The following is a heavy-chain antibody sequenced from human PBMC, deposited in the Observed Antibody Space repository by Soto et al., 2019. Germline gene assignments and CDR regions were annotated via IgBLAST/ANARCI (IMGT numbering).Heavy chain of an antibody. CDR1: GFTFSDHY. J-gene: IGHJ6*03. V-gene: IGHV3-72*01. D-gene: IGHD2-2*01. Sequence: GGSLRLSCAASGFTFSDHYMDWVRQAPGKGLEWVGRTRNKANSYTTEYAASVKGRFTISRDDSKNSLYLQMNSLKTEDTAVYYCARDGRDIVVVPAAIRSYYYYYYMDVWGKGTTVTVSS. CDR3: ARDGRDIVVVPAAIRSYYYYYYMDV. CDR2: TRNKANSYTT.